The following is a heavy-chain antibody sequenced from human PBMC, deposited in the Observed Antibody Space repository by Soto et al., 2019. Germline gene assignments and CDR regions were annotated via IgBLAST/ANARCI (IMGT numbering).Heavy chain of an antibody. V-gene: IGHV2-5*02. Sequence: GPTLVNPTQTLTLTCTFSGFSLSTSGVGVGWIRQPPGKALEWLALIYWDDDKRYSPSLKSRLTITKDTSKNQVVLTMTNMDPVDTATYYCAHFPHYCSGGSCYSYYFDYWGQGTLVTVSS. J-gene: IGHJ4*02. D-gene: IGHD2-15*01. CDR3: AHFPHYCSGGSCYSYYFDY. CDR2: IYWDDDK. CDR1: GFSLSTSGVG.